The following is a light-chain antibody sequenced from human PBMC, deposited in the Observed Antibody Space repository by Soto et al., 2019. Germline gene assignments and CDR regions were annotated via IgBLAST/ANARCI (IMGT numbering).Light chain of an antibody. CDR2: EVS. V-gene: IGLV2-8*01. CDR1: SCDVGGYNY. CDR3: SSYAGSNNFV. Sequence: QSALTQPPSASGSPGQSVTISCTGTSCDVGGYNYVSWYQQHPGKAPKLMIYEVSERPSGVPDRFSGSKSSNTASLTVSGLQAEDEADYYCSSYAGSNNFVFGTGTKLTVL. J-gene: IGLJ1*01.